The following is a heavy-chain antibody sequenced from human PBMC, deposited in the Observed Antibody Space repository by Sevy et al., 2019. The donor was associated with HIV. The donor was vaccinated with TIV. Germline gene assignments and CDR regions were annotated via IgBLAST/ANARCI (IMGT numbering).Heavy chain of an antibody. CDR1: GFTFSSYW. D-gene: IGHD3-16*01. J-gene: IGHJ4*02. CDR3: ARETGGLFDY. Sequence: GESLKISCAASGFTFSSYWMSWVRQAPGKGLEWVANIKQDGSGKYYVDSVKGRFTISRDNAKNSLYLQMNSLRAEDTAVYYCARETGGLFDYWGQGTLVTVSS. CDR2: IKQDGSGK. V-gene: IGHV3-7*03.